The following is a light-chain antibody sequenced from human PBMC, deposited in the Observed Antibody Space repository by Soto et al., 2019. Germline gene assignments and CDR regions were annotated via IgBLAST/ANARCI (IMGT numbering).Light chain of an antibody. CDR2: AAS. Sequence: DIQMTQSPSYVSASVGDRVTITCRASQGIGNWLAWYQQKPGKAPNLLIYAASSLQGGVPSRFSGSGSGTDVTLTISSLQPEDFATYFCQQANSFPHTFGQGTKLEIK. J-gene: IGKJ2*01. V-gene: IGKV1D-12*01. CDR3: QQANSFPHT. CDR1: QGIGNW.